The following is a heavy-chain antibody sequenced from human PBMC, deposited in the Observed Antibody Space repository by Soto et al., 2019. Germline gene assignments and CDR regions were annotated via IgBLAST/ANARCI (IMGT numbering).Heavy chain of an antibody. V-gene: IGHV1-46*01. J-gene: IGHJ5*02. CDR2: INPSGGST. Sequence: QVQLVQSGAEVKKPGASVKVSCKASGYTFTSYYMHWVRQAPGQGLEWMGIINPSGGSTRYAQKFQGRVTMTRDTSTSTVYMELSSLRSEDTAVYYCARSIAAAGTGYNWFDPWGQGTLVTVSS. D-gene: IGHD6-13*01. CDR3: ARSIAAAGTGYNWFDP. CDR1: GYTFTSYY.